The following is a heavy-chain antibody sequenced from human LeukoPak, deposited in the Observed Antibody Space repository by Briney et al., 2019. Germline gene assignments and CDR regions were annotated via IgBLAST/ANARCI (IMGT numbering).Heavy chain of an antibody. CDR2: IYYSGST. V-gene: IGHV4-39*07. D-gene: IGHD3-22*01. J-gene: IGHJ4*02. CDR1: GGSISSSSYY. CDR3: ASSYYYDSSGYYFRY. Sequence: PSETLSLTCTVSGGSISSSSYYWGWIRQPPGKGLEWIGSIYYSGSTYYNPSLKSRVTISVDTSKNQFSLKLSSVTAADTAVYYCASSYYYDSSGYYFRYWGQGTLVTVSS.